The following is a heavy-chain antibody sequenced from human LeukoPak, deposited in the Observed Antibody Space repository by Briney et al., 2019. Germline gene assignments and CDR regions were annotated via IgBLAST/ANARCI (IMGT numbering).Heavy chain of an antibody. J-gene: IGHJ6*02. CDR2: TSYDGSNK. D-gene: IGHD2-2*01. CDR3: AKPRAAMSYYYYAMDV. CDR1: GFTFSSYG. Sequence: GGSLRLSCAASGFTFSSYGMHWVRQAPGKGLEWVAVTSYDGSNKYYADSVKGRLTISRDNSKNTLYLQMNSLRAEDSAVYYCAKPRAAMSYYYYAMDVWGQGTTVTVSS. V-gene: IGHV3-30*18.